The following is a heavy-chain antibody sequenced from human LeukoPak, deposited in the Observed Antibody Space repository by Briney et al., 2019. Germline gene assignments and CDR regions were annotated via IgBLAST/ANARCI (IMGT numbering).Heavy chain of an antibody. CDR1: GGSITSYTSYY. J-gene: IGHJ5*02. D-gene: IGHD2/OR15-2a*01. CDR2: IHHSGTT. V-gene: IGHV4-39*01. CDR3: AKVNTWFDT. Sequence: SETLSLTCTVSGGSITSYTSYYWGWSRQPPGEGLEWIGNIHHSGTTYYTPSLKSRVTMSVDSSKNQLSLRLRFVTAADTAIYYCAKVNTWFDTWGQGTLVTVSS.